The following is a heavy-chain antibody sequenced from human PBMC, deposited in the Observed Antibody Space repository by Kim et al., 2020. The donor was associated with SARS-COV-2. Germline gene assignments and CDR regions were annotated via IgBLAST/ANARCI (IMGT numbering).Heavy chain of an antibody. J-gene: IGHJ4*02. CDR3: ARDAVVGSSSIGYLDY. Sequence: GGSLRLSCAASGFNFGAYAMHWVRQAPGKGLEWVAALSFDSTYIYNKDSMKGRFTISRDNSKNTLYLQMNSLRGEDTAVYYCARDAVVGSSSIGYLDYWGQGTLVPVSS. CDR1: GFNFGAYA. D-gene: IGHD6-6*01. CDR2: LSFDSTYI. V-gene: IGHV3-30*04.